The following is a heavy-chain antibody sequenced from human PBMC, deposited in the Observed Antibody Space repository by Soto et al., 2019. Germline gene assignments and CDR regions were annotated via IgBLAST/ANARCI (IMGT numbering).Heavy chain of an antibody. CDR1: GGSISSGDYY. V-gene: IGHV4-30-4*01. Sequence: QVQLQESGPGLVKPSQTLSLTCTVSGGSISSGDYYWSWIRQPPGKGLEWIGYIYYSGSTYYNPSLTSRVTISVATFINSFCLEPTSVTAAVTAVYDGDSLSGGYVCCYYWVQGSVVTVS. D-gene: IGHD2-15*01. CDR2: IYYSGST. J-gene: IGHJ4*02. CDR3: DSLSGGYVCCYY.